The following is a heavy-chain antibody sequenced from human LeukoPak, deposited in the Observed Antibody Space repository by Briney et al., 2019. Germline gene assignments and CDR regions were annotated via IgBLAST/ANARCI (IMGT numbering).Heavy chain of an antibody. V-gene: IGHV4-59*08. D-gene: IGHD3-22*01. CDR3: ASDGGGVKGGYYDSSGYYSFDY. Sequence: PSETLSLTCTVSGGSISSYYWRWIRQPPGKGLEWIGYIYYSGSTNYNPSLKSRVTISVDTSKNQFSLKLSSVTAADTAVYYCASDGGGVKGGYYDSSGYYSFDYWGQGTLVTVSS. CDR2: IYYSGST. CDR1: GGSISSYY. J-gene: IGHJ4*02.